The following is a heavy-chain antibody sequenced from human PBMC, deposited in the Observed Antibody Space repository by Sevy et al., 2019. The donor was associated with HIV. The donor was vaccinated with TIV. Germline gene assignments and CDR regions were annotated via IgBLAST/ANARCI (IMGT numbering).Heavy chain of an antibody. D-gene: IGHD6-19*01. J-gene: IGHJ3*02. CDR1: GFTFSSYG. Sequence: GGSLRLSCAASGFTFSSYGMHWVRQAPGKGLEWVAVIWYDGSNKYYGDSVKGRFTISRDNSKNTLYLQMNSLRAEDTAVYYCARDPSSSGGIGGAFDIWGQGTMVTVSS. CDR2: IWYDGSNK. V-gene: IGHV3-33*01. CDR3: ARDPSSSGGIGGAFDI.